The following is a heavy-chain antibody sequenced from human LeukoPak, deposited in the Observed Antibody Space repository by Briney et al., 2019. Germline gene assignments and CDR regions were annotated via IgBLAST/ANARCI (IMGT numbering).Heavy chain of an antibody. J-gene: IGHJ4*02. Sequence: GGSLRLSCAASRFTFDDYAMHWVRQVPGKGLEWVSLISGDGGSTSYADSVKGRFTISRDNNKSSLYLQMNSLRAEDTALYYCAKDGYCSGGRCHAALNYWGQGTLVTVSS. CDR1: RFTFDDYA. V-gene: IGHV3-43*02. D-gene: IGHD2-15*01. CDR3: AKDGYCSGGRCHAALNY. CDR2: ISGDGGST.